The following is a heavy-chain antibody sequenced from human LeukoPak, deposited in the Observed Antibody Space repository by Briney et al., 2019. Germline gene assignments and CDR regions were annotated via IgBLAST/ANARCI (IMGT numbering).Heavy chain of an antibody. CDR2: ISYSGST. CDR1: GGSISSYY. V-gene: IGHV4-59*01. Sequence: SETLSLTCTVSGGSISSYYWSWIRQPPGKGLEWIGSISYSGSTNYNPSLKSRVTISMDTSKYRFSLKLSSVTAADTAVYYCARGGSRSYTSSTLDYWGQGTLVTVSS. J-gene: IGHJ4*02. D-gene: IGHD2-2*01. CDR3: ARGGSRSYTSSTLDY.